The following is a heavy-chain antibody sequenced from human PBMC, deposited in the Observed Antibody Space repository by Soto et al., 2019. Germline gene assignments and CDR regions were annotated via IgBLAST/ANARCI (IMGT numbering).Heavy chain of an antibody. Sequence: GASVKVSCKASGYTFTDYYMHWVRQAPGQGLEWMGWINPNSGGTNYAQKFQGWVTMTRDTSISTAYMELSRLRSDDTAVYYCARVSAAAADYYYYGMDVWGQGTTVTVSS. V-gene: IGHV1-2*04. CDR3: ARVSAAAADYYYYGMDV. J-gene: IGHJ6*02. CDR2: INPNSGGT. CDR1: GYTFTDYY. D-gene: IGHD6-13*01.